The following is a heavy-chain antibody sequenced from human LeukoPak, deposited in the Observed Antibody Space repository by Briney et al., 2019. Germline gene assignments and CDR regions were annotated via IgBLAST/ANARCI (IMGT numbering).Heavy chain of an antibody. V-gene: IGHV4-4*07. J-gene: IGHJ4*02. CDR1: GGSISSYY. D-gene: IGHD3-9*01. CDR2: IYTSGST. Sequence: PSETLSLTCTVSGGSISSYYWSWIRQPAGKGLEWIGRIYTSGSTNYNPSLKSRVTISVDKSKNQFSLKLSSATAADTAVYYCARDPVGSYYDILTGPRYFDYWGQGTLVTVSS. CDR3: ARDPVGSYYDILTGPRYFDY.